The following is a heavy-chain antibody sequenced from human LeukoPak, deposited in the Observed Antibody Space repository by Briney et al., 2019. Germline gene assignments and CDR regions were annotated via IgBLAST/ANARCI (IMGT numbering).Heavy chain of an antibody. Sequence: GGTLRLSCAVSGLTLSNYGMSGVGQAQGKGREGVAGISGRGGRTNYPDSVKGRFTISRDTPNNPLYLQMNSLRAEDTTVYFCAKRGVVIRVVLVGFHKEAYYFDSWGQGALVIVSS. CDR2: ISGRGGRT. J-gene: IGHJ4*02. CDR1: GLTLSNYG. V-gene: IGHV3-23*01. D-gene: IGHD3-10*01. CDR3: AKRGVVIRVVLVGFHKEAYYFDS.